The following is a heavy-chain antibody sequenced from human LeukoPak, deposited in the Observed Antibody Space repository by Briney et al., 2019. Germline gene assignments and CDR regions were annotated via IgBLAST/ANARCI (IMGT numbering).Heavy chain of an antibody. CDR1: GFTFSSYA. CDR3: AKVRSSWEFHWFDP. D-gene: IGHD6-13*01. CDR2: ISGSGGST. J-gene: IGHJ5*02. Sequence: GGSLRLSCAASGFTFSSYAMSWVRQAPGKGLEWVSAISGSGGSTYYADSVKGRFTISRDNSKNTLYLQMNSLRAEDTAVYYCAKVRSSWEFHWFDPWGQGTLVTVSP. V-gene: IGHV3-23*01.